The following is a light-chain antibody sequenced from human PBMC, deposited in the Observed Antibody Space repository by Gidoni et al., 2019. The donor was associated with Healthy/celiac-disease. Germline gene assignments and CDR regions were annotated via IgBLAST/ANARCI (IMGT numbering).Light chain of an antibody. CDR1: QSVSSSY. Sequence: EILFTQSPGTLSLSPGERATLSCRASQSVSSSYLTWYQQKPDQAPRLLIYGASSRATGIPDRFSGSGSGTDFTLTISRLEPEDFAVYYCQQYGSSPGTFGQGTKVEIK. V-gene: IGKV3-20*01. J-gene: IGKJ1*01. CDR3: QQYGSSPGT. CDR2: GAS.